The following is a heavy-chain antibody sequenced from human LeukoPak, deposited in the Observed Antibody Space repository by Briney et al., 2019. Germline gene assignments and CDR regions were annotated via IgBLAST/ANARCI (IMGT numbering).Heavy chain of an antibody. CDR3: ARAPPTRRTVTLPYLMDV. V-gene: IGHV4-38-2*02. CDR1: GYSISGGYY. CDR2: IYHSGST. Sequence: SETLSLTXTVSGYSISGGYYWGWIRQPPGKGLEWIGSIYHSGSTYHNPSLKSRVTISVDTSKNQFSLKLSSVTAADTAVYYCARAPPTRRTVTLPYLMDVWGKGTTVTVSS. J-gene: IGHJ6*03. D-gene: IGHD4-11*01.